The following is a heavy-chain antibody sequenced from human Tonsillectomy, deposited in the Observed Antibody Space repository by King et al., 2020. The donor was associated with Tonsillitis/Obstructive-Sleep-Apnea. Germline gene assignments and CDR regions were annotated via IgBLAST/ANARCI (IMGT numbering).Heavy chain of an antibody. CDR1: GDSVSSNTAT. J-gene: IGHJ1*01. Sequence: VQLQQSGPGLVKPSQTLSLTCAISGDSVSSNTATWNWIRRSPSRGLDWLGRTYYRSKWFNDYAVSVKSRIIINADTSKNQFSLQLNSVTPEDTAVYYGARSAYFQEYFPEWGQGTLVTVSS. V-gene: IGHV6-1*01. D-gene: IGHD2/OR15-2a*01. CDR3: ARSAYFQEYFPE. CDR2: TYYRSKWFN.